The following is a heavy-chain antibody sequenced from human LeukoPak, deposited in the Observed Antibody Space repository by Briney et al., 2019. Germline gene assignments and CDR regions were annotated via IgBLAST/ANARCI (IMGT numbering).Heavy chain of an antibody. D-gene: IGHD2-15*01. Sequence: PGGSLRLSCAASGFPFSSFGMHWVRQAPGKGLEWLAVIWHDGYNKYYADSVKGRFTISRDNSKHTLYLQMNSLRAEDTAVYYCARDEEYCAGGSCSLDYWGQGILVTVSS. CDR2: IWHDGYNK. V-gene: IGHV3-33*01. J-gene: IGHJ4*02. CDR3: ARDEEYCAGGSCSLDY. CDR1: GFPFSSFG.